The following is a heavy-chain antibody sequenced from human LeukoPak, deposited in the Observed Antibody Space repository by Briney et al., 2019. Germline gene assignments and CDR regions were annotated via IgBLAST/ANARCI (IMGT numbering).Heavy chain of an antibody. V-gene: IGHV3-11*01. D-gene: IGHD1-1*01. Sequence: GGSLRLSCAAASGFTFTDYISWIRQAPGKGLEWVSYFRNSDSPVYYADFAKGRSTISRDNAKDSLHLQMNSLSADDAALYYCARELEEESAIGAYFDYWGQGTLVTVST. J-gene: IGHJ4*02. CDR2: FRNSDSPV. CDR3: ARELEEESAIGAYFDY. CDR1: GFTFTDY.